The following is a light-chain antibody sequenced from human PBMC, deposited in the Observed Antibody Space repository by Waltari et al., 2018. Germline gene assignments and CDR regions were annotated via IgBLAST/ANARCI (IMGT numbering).Light chain of an antibody. V-gene: IGLV4-69*01. J-gene: IGLJ2*01. Sequence: QLVLTQSPSASASLGDSVKLTCTLSSGHSSYSSYSIAWHQQQPGKGPRFLMKLNSDGSHKRGDGRPDSLSGSSSVAESYLTISSLQSADEADYYCQTWGAGFQIFGGGTKLAVL. CDR2: LNSDGSH. CDR3: QTWGAGFQI. CDR1: SGHSSYSSYS.